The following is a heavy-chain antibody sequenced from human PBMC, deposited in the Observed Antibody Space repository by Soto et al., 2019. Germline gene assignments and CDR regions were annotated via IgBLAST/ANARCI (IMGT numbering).Heavy chain of an antibody. CDR1: GYIFAGYW. CDR2: MKPSDSQT. Sequence: GESLKTPCKGSGYIFAGYWITWVRRKPGRGLEWMGRMKPSDSQTYYSPSFRGHVTISVTKSITTVFLQWSSLSASDTAMYYCARQIYDSDTGPNFQYYFDSWGQGTPVTVSS. V-gene: IGHV5-10-1*01. D-gene: IGHD3-22*01. CDR3: ARQIYDSDTGPNFQYYFDS. J-gene: IGHJ4*02.